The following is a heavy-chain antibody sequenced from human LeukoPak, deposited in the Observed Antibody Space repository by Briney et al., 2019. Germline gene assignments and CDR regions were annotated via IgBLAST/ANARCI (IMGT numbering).Heavy chain of an antibody. CDR2: ISTSATTI. D-gene: IGHD1-26*01. CDR1: GFTGFTFISHE. J-gene: IGHJ4*02. V-gene: IGHV3-48*03. Sequence: GGSLRLSCAASGFTGFTFISHEMAWVRQPPGKGLEWLSYISTSATTIKYADSVKGRFTVSRDDADNSVYLQMSSLRAEDTGVYFCADGLQYGGSFVYWGQGTLVTVSS. CDR3: ADGLQYGGSFVY.